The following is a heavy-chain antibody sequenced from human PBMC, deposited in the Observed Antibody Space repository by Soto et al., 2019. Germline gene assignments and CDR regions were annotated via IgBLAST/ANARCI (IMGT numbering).Heavy chain of an antibody. J-gene: IGHJ6*02. CDR3: ARDLVDMRWELPTLGRTYYYYGMDV. CDR2: ISYDGSNK. Sequence: GGSLRLSCAASGFTFSSYAMHWVRQAPGKGLEWVAVISYDGSNKYYADSVKGRFTISRDNSKNTLYLQMNSLRAEDTAVYYCARDLVDMRWELPTLGRTYYYYGMDVWGQGTTGTVSS. V-gene: IGHV3-30-3*01. CDR1: GFTFSSYA. D-gene: IGHD1-26*01.